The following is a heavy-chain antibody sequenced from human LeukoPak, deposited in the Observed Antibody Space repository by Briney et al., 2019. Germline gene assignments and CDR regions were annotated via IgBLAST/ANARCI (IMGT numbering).Heavy chain of an antibody. CDR3: ARDLRWLQLLDY. D-gene: IGHD5-24*01. J-gene: IGHJ4*02. CDR1: GFTFSSYA. Sequence: PGRSLRLSCAASGFTFSSYAMHWVRQAPGKGLEWVAVISYDGSNKYYAGSVKGRFTISRDNSKNTLYLQMSSLRAEDTAVYYCARDLRWLQLLDYWGQGTLVTVSS. V-gene: IGHV3-30*04. CDR2: ISYDGSNK.